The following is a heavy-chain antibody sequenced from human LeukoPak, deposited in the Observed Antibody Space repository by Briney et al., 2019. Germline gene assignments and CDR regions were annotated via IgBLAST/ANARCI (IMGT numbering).Heavy chain of an antibody. CDR3: ARQPRYCSSISCYRIDY. V-gene: IGHV4-38-2*02. CDR1: GYSISSGYY. J-gene: IGHJ4*02. Sequence: SETLSLTCTVSGYSISSGYYWGWIRQPPGEGLEGIGSIYHSGSTYYNPSLKSRVTISVDTSKNQFSLKLSSVTAADTAVYYCARQPRYCSSISCYRIDYWGQGTLVTVSS. CDR2: IYHSGST. D-gene: IGHD2-2*01.